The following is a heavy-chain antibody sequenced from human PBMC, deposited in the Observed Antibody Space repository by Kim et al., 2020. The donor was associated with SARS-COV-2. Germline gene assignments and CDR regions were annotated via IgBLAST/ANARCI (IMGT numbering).Heavy chain of an antibody. CDR3: AKDHYYGLFDP. Sequence: GGSLRLSCAASGFTFSSYAMSWVRQAPGKGLEWVSVIYSGGSSTYYADSVKGRFTISRDNSKNTLYLQMNSLRAEDTAVYYCAKDHYYGLFDPWGQGTLVTVSS. D-gene: IGHD3-10*01. CDR1: GFTFSSYA. J-gene: IGHJ5*02. CDR2: IYSGGSST. V-gene: IGHV3-23*03.